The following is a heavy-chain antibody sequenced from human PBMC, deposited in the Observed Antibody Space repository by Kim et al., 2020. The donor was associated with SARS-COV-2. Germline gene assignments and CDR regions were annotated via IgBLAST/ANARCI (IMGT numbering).Heavy chain of an antibody. CDR2: IWYDGSKK. V-gene: IGHV3-33*01. D-gene: IGHD2-21*02. CDR3: ARDRGVVTPEFDY. Sequence: GGSLRLSCAASGYIFSNYGLHWVRQAPGKGLEWVAVIWYDGSKKYYGESVKGRFTISRDHSKNTLYLQMNSLRAEDTAVYYCARDRGVVTPEFDYWGQGT. CDR1: GYIFSNYG. J-gene: IGHJ4*02.